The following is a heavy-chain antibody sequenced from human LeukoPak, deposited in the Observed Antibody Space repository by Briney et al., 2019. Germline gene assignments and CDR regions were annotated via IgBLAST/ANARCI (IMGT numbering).Heavy chain of an antibody. CDR2: IYPGDSRT. V-gene: IGHV5-51*01. CDR3: ARGPYAYTSSATLGSYNWFDP. CDR1: GYSFPNYW. Sequence: GESLKISCKGSGYSFPNYWIGWVRQMPGKGLEWMGIIYPGDSRTRYSPSFQDQVTISVDKSISTAYLQWSSLKASDTAMYYCARGPYAYTSSATLGSYNWFDPWGQGSLVTVSS. J-gene: IGHJ5*02. D-gene: IGHD2-2*02.